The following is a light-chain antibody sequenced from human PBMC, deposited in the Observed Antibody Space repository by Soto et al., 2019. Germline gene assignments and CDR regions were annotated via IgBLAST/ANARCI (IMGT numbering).Light chain of an antibody. J-gene: IGKJ1*01. Sequence: EIVLTQSPGTLSLSPGERATLSCRASQNVSSNLLVWYQQHPGQAPRLIIHGASSRATGVPDRITGSGSGTDFTLSISRPEPEDFAVYYCQQYGGSTRTFGQGTKVDIK. CDR1: QNVSSNL. CDR2: GAS. CDR3: QQYGGSTRT. V-gene: IGKV3-20*01.